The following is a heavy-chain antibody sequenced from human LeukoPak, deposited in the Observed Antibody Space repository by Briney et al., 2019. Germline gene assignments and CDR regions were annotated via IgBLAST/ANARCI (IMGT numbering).Heavy chain of an antibody. CDR1: GYTFTNYY. CDR2: IIPIFGTA. CDR3: AKQGYCSGGSCLFDY. D-gene: IGHD2-15*01. Sequence: ASVKVSCKASGYTFTNYYMHWVRQAPGQGLEWMGGIIPIFGTANYAQKFQGRVTITADKSTSTAYMELSSLRSEDTAVYYCAKQGYCSGGSCLFDYWGQGTLVTVSS. V-gene: IGHV1-69*06. J-gene: IGHJ4*02.